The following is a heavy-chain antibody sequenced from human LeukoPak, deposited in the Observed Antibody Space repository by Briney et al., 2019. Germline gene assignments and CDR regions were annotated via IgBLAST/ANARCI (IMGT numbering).Heavy chain of an antibody. J-gene: IGHJ4*02. CDR3: AKVYDSSGYYFNY. D-gene: IGHD3-22*01. CDR2: ISGSGGST. Sequence: PGGSLRLSCAASGFTFSGYAMSWVRQAPGKGLEWVSAISGSGGSTYYADSVKGRFTISRDNSKNTLYLQMNSLRAEDTAVYYCAKVYDSSGYYFNYWGQGTLVTVSS. CDR1: GFTFSGYA. V-gene: IGHV3-23*01.